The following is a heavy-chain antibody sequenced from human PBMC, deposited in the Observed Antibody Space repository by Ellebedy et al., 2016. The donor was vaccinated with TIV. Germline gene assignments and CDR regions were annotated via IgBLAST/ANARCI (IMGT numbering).Heavy chain of an antibody. V-gene: IGHV3-23*01. CDR1: GFNLSVYA. CDR3: AKRHYGFHAYEDITH. CDR2: ISDSGSRT. Sequence: GESLKISCAASGFNLSVYAMSWVRQAPGKGLEWVSSISDSGSRTDYADSVKGRFTISRDNSKKMVYLQMNSLRVEDTAVYYCAKRHYGFHAYEDITHWGQGTLVTVSS. D-gene: IGHD3-10*01. J-gene: IGHJ4*02.